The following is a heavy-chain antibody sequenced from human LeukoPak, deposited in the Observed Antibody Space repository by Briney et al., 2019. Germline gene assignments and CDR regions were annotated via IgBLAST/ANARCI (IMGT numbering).Heavy chain of an antibody. Sequence: GGSLRLSCAASGFIFSAHGMHWVRQAPGQGLEWVALIWSGSTTGLYADCVKGRFTVSRDTNTLYLQMNSLRAEDTAVYYCARDIWNDGNYYMDVWGKGTTVTVSS. CDR3: ARDIWNDGNYYMDV. CDR2: IWSGSTTG. J-gene: IGHJ6*03. CDR1: GFIFSAHG. V-gene: IGHV3-33*01. D-gene: IGHD1-1*01.